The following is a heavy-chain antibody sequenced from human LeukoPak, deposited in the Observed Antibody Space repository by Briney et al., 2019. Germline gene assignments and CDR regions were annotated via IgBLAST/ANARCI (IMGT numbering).Heavy chain of an antibody. CDR1: GFTFSSYG. D-gene: IGHD3-3*01. CDR3: ARDAYYDFWSGYRHDYFDY. J-gene: IGHJ4*02. V-gene: IGHV3-33*01. Sequence: PGGSLRLSCAASGFTFSSYGMHWVRQAPGKGLEWVAVIWYDGSNKYYADSVKGRFTISRDNSKNTLYLQMNSLRAEDTAVYYCARDAYYDFWSGYRHDYFDYWGQGTLVTVSS. CDR2: IWYDGSNK.